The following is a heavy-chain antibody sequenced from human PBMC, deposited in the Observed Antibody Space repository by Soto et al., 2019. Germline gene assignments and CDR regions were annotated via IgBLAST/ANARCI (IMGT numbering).Heavy chain of an antibody. D-gene: IGHD3-22*01. J-gene: IGHJ4*02. CDR2: INWNDDK. CDR1: GFSLSSTGVG. V-gene: IGHV2-5*01. CDR3: ARSGHNSGFFYYDY. Sequence: QITLKESGPTLVKVTQTVTLTCTFSGFSLSSTGVGVGWIRQPPGKALEGLALINWNDDKRYNPSLKSRLIITKDTSKNQVVLTMTNMDPVDTATYYCARSGHNSGFFYYDYWGQGTLVTVSS.